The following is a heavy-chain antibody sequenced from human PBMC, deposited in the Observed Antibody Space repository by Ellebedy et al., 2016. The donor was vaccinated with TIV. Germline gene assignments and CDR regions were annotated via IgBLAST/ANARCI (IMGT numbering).Heavy chain of an antibody. J-gene: IGHJ4*02. CDR3: ARDLTGYSMDY. CDR1: GFTFSGHA. V-gene: IGHV3-48*04. Sequence: GESLKISXAASGFTFSGHAMNWVRQAPGKGLEWVSYINHDKKALYYADPVKGRFTISRDNDKNSLFLQMNNLRAEDTAVYYCARDLTGYSMDYWGRGTLVTVSS. CDR2: INHDKKAL. D-gene: IGHD3-9*01.